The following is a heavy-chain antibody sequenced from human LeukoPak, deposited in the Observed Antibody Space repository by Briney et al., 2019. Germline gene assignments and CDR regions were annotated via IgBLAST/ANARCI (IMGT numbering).Heavy chain of an antibody. Sequence: GGSLRLSCAASGFTFSIYWIHWLRHPPEKGLVWVSRISSDGSRTTSADSVQGRFTISKDTAKNTMYLQMNSMREENTSAYYCGRESGCGYNSYFDYWGQGTMVTVSA. V-gene: IGHV3-74*01. CDR3: GRESGCGYNSYFDY. CDR1: GFTFSIYW. D-gene: IGHD5-24*01. J-gene: IGHJ4*02. CDR2: ISSDGSRT.